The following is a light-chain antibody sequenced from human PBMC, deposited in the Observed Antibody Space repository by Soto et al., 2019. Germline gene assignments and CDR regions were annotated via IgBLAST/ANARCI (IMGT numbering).Light chain of an antibody. V-gene: IGKV3D-15*01. CDR1: QSVSSY. CDR3: QQYNSYSPS. CDR2: GAS. J-gene: IGKJ1*01. Sequence: ETVLTQSQATLSFSPWERAALSFRASQSVSSYLAWYQQKPGQAPRLLIYGASSRATGIPDRFSGSGSGTEFTLTISSLQPYDFATYYCQQYNSYSPSFGQGTKVDIK.